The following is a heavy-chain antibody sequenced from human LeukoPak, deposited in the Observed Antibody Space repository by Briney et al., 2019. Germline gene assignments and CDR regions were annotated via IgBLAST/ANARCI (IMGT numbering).Heavy chain of an antibody. J-gene: IGHJ4*02. D-gene: IGHD3-22*01. CDR3: AKDPTHYRVWDYYETIGLSY. V-gene: IGHV3-30*02. CDR1: GFTFSSYG. Sequence: PGGSLRLSCAASGFTFSSYGMHWVRQAPGKGLEWVAFIRYDGSNKYYADSVKGRFTISRDNSKNTLNLQMNSLRAEDTAVYYCAKDPTHYRVWDYYETIGLSYWGQGTLVTVS. CDR2: IRYDGSNK.